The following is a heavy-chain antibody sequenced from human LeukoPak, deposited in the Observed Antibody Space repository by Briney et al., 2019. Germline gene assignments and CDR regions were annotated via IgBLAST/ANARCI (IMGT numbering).Heavy chain of an antibody. J-gene: IGHJ4*02. CDR3: VRDKRDGTRPSSERFDY. CDR2: IYYTGTT. V-gene: IGHV4-59*01. Sequence: PAETLSLTCTVSGGSISSYYWSWLRQPPGRGLEWIGYIYYTGTTNYNPSLKSRAAISVDTSKNQFSLKLTSVTAADTAVYYCVRDKRDGTRPSSERFDYWGKGTLVTVSS. CDR1: GGSISSYY. D-gene: IGHD5-24*01.